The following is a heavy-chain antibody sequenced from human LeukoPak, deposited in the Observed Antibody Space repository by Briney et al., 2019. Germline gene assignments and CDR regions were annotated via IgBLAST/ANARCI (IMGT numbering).Heavy chain of an antibody. V-gene: IGHV1-2*02. D-gene: IGHD6-6*01. Sequence: ASVKVSCKASGCTFTGYYMHWVRQAPGQGLEWMGWINPNSGGTNYAQKFQGRVTMTRDTSISTAYMELSRLRSDDTAVYYCARVPTAARRRDFDYWGQGTLVTVSS. J-gene: IGHJ4*02. CDR3: ARVPTAARRRDFDY. CDR2: INPNSGGT. CDR1: GCTFTGYY.